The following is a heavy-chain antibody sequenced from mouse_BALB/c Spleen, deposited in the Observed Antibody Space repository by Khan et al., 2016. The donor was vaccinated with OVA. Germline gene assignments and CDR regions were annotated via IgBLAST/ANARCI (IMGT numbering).Heavy chain of an antibody. J-gene: IGHJ3*01. CDR1: GYTFTSYT. CDR3: SRVGPYHGNYGAWVAY. D-gene: IGHD2-10*01. V-gene: IGHV1-4*01. CDR2: INPTNIYT. Sequence: QVQLQQSGAELARPGASVKMSCKASGYTFTSYTIHWVKQRPGQGLEWIGYINPTNIYTNYNQKFRDKATLTADKSSRTAYMQLSSLTSEDSAVYYCSRVGPYHGNYGAWVAYWGQGTLVTVSA.